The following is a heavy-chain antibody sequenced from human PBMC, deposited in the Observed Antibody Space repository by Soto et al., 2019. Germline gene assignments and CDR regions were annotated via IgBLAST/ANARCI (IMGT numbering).Heavy chain of an antibody. D-gene: IGHD2-2*01. CDR3: AREKEGYCSSTSCYATFHHYMDV. V-gene: IGHV1-69*13. J-gene: IGHJ6*03. Sequence: GASVKVSCKASGGTFSSYAISWVRQAPGQGLEWMGGIIPIFGTANYAQKFQGRVTITADESTSTAYMELSSLRSEDTAVYYCAREKEGYCSSTSCYATFHHYMDVWGKGTTVTVSS. CDR1: GGTFSSYA. CDR2: IIPIFGTA.